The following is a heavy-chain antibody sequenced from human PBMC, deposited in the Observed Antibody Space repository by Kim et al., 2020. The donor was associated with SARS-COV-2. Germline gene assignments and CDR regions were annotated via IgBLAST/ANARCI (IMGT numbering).Heavy chain of an antibody. D-gene: IGHD3-22*01. CDR3: ARRRKKDSSGYYYDRVDY. Sequence: KSRVTISVDTSKNQFSLKLSSVTAADTAVYYCARRRKKDSSGYYYDRVDYWGQGTLVTVSS. V-gene: IGHV4-39*01. J-gene: IGHJ4*02.